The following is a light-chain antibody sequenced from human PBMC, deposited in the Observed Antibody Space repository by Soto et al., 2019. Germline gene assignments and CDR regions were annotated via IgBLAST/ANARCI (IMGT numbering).Light chain of an antibody. CDR2: GAP. Sequence: EIVMTQSPATLSVSPGERATLSCRASQSVSSNLAWYQQKPGQAPRLLIYGAPTRAPGIPARFSGSGSGTEFTLNTNSLQSEYFAVYYCQQYNNWPLYTFGQGTKLEIK. V-gene: IGKV3-15*01. J-gene: IGKJ2*01. CDR3: QQYNNWPLYT. CDR1: QSVSSN.